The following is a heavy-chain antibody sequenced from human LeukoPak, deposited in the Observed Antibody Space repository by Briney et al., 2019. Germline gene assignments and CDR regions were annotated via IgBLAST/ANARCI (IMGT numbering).Heavy chain of an antibody. CDR1: GDSVSSNSAA. V-gene: IGHV6-1*01. CDR3: ARGNGYDSSGYYPY. CDR2: TYYGSRWYN. Sequence: SQTLSLTCAISGDSVSSNSAAWNWIRQSPSRGLEWLGRTYYGSRWYNDYAVSVKSRITINPDTSKNQFSLQLNSVTPEDTAVYYCARGNGYDSSGYYPYWGQGTLVTVSS. D-gene: IGHD3-22*01. J-gene: IGHJ4*02.